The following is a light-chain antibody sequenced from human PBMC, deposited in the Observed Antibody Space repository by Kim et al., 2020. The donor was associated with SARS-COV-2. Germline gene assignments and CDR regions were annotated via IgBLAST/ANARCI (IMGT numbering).Light chain of an antibody. CDR1: QSISTW. CDR3: QQYDSYSVWT. CDR2: DAS. J-gene: IGKJ1*01. Sequence: DIQMTQSPSTLSASVGDRVTITCRASQSISTWLAWYQQKPGKAPKLLIYDASNLESGVPSRFSGSGSGTEFTLTISSLQPDDFATYYCQQYDSYSVWTFGQGTKLEI. V-gene: IGKV1-5*01.